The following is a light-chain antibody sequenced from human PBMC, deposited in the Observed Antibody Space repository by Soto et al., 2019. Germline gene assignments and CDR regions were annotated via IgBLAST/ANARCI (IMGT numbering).Light chain of an antibody. J-gene: IGKJ1*01. V-gene: IGKV3-11*01. CDR3: LQHNSYPRT. Sequence: EIVLTQSPATLSLSPGERATLSCRASQNISVYLAWYRQKPGQAPRLLIYAASNRATGIPARFSGSGSGTDFTLTISSLEPEDFATYYCLQHNSYPRTFGQGTKVEIK. CDR1: QNISVY. CDR2: AAS.